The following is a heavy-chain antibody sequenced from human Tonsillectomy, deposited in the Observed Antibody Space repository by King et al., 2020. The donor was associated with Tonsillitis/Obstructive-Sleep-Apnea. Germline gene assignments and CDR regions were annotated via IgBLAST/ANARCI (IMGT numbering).Heavy chain of an antibody. CDR1: GYTFNTNT. J-gene: IGHJ4*02. D-gene: IGHD4-11*01. CDR3: ARPLSPHYDYSQTGFDY. Sequence: QLVQSGAEVKKPGASVKVSCKASGYTFNTNTITWVRQAPGQGLEWMGWISGYNDNIVYAQKFQGRVTMTIDKSTSTAYMELRSLRSDDTAVYYCARPLSPHYDYSQTGFDYWGQGTLVTVSP. V-gene: IGHV1-18*01. CDR2: ISGYNDNI.